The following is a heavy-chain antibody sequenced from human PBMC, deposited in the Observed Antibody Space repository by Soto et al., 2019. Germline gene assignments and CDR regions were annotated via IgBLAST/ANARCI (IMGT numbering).Heavy chain of an antibody. CDR2: IKQDGSEK. Sequence: EVQLVESGGGLVQPGGSLRLSCAASGFTFSSYWMSWVRQAPGKGLEWVANIKQDGSEKYYVDSVKGRFTISRDNAKNSLYLQMNSLRAEDTAVYYCARWTSSYYYGMDVWGQGTTVTVSS. V-gene: IGHV3-7*04. CDR3: ARWTSSYYYGMDV. J-gene: IGHJ6*02. CDR1: GFTFSSYW.